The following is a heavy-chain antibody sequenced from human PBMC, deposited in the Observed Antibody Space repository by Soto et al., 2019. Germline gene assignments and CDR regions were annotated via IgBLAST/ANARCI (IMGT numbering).Heavy chain of an antibody. V-gene: IGHV3-73*01. CDR1: GFTFSGSA. Sequence: EVQLVESGGGLVQPGGSLKLSCAASGFTFSGSAMHWVRQASGKGLEWVGRIRSKANSYATAYAASVKGRFTISRDDSKNTAYLQMSSLKTEDTAVYYCTRQDSNYDFWSGSPPRYGMDVW. D-gene: IGHD3-3*01. CDR3: TRQDSNYDFWSGSPPRYGMDV. CDR2: IRSKANSYAT. J-gene: IGHJ6*01.